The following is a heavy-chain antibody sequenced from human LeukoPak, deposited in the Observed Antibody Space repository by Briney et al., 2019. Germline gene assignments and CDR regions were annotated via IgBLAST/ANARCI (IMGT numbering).Heavy chain of an antibody. Sequence: GESLKISCKGSGYSFTSYWIGWVRQMPGKGLEWMGIIYPGDSDTRYSPSFQGQVTISADKSISTAYLQWSSLKASDTAMYYCARSIAPLQGYEYYFDYWGQGALVTVSS. V-gene: IGHV5-51*01. D-gene: IGHD6-6*01. CDR2: IYPGDSDT. CDR3: ARSIAPLQGYEYYFDY. CDR1: GYSFTSYW. J-gene: IGHJ4*02.